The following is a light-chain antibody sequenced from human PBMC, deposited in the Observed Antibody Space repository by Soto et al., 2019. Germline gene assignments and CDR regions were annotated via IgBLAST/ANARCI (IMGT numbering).Light chain of an antibody. CDR1: KSFSHSY. J-gene: IGKJ4*01. V-gene: IGKV3-20*01. CDR2: GAS. CDR3: EHYGRAPRFT. Sequence: SQATLTVFPGERVNLSCRASKSFSHSYLAWYQQKPGQAPRLLIYGASTRATGIPARFSCCEYETDFTLAISCRDPGGFAVHICEHYGRAPRFTFHGGTKVDIK.